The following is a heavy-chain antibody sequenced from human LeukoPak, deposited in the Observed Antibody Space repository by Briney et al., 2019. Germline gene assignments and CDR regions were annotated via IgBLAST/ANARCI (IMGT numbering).Heavy chain of an antibody. D-gene: IGHD6-19*01. Sequence: QAGGSLILSCAASGFTFISDWMSWVGQAPGKGLEWVANIKQDGSEKYYVDSVKGRFTISRDNAKNSLYLQMNSLRAEDTAVYYCARDDVSGWYEDYWGQGTLVTVSS. CDR3: ARDDVSGWYEDY. J-gene: IGHJ4*02. V-gene: IGHV3-7*01. CDR1: GFTFISDW. CDR2: IKQDGSEK.